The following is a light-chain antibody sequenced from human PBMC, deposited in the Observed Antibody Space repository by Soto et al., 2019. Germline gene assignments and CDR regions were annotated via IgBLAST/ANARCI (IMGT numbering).Light chain of an antibody. CDR2: DAS. CDR1: QSISNW. CDR3: QQYNSYALT. Sequence: DIPMTQSPSTLSSSVGDRVTITCRASQSISNWLAWYQQKPGKAPNLLIYDASSLESGVPSRFSGSGSGTEFTLSISSLQPDDFATYYCQQYNSYALTFGGGTKVEI. V-gene: IGKV1-5*01. J-gene: IGKJ4*01.